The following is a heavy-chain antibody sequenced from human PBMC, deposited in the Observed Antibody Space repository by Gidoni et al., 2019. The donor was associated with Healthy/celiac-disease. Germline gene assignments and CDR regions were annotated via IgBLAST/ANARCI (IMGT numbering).Heavy chain of an antibody. D-gene: IGHD3-22*01. CDR3: AREGPNYYDSSGYYLAHPKVPLHFQH. J-gene: IGHJ1*01. Sequence: EVQLVESGGGLVQPGGSLRLSCAASGFTFSSYSMNWVRQAPGKGLEWVSYISSSSSTIYYADSVKGRFTISRDNAKNSLYLQMNSLRAEDTAVYYCAREGPNYYDSSGYYLAHPKVPLHFQHWGQGTLVTVSS. CDR1: GFTFSSYS. V-gene: IGHV3-48*01. CDR2: ISSSSSTI.